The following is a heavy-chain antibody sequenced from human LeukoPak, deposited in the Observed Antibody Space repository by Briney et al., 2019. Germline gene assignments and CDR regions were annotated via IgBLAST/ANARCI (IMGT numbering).Heavy chain of an antibody. V-gene: IGHV4-39*01. Sequence: SETLSLICTVSGGSIRSSGYYWGWIRQAPGKGLEWIGSIYSSGSTYYNLSLKSRVTISIDTSKSQFSLKLSSVTAADTAVYYCASRSDDRSLYYFDYWGQGTLVTVSS. CDR1: GGSIRSSGYY. J-gene: IGHJ4*02. D-gene: IGHD3-22*01. CDR3: ASRSDDRSLYYFDY. CDR2: IYSSGST.